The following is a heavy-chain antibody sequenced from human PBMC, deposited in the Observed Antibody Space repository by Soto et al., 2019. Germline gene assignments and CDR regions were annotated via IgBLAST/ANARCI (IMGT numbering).Heavy chain of an antibody. Sequence: EVQLVESGGGLVQPGGSLRLSCAASGFTVSSNYMSWVRQAPGKGLEWVSVIYSGGSTYYADSVKGRFTISRDNSKNTLYPQMNSLTAGDTAVYYCAREYSYGYYYYYAMDVWGQGTTVTVSS. V-gene: IGHV3-66*01. D-gene: IGHD5-18*01. CDR3: AREYSYGYYYYYAMDV. CDR1: GFTVSSNY. J-gene: IGHJ6*02. CDR2: IYSGGST.